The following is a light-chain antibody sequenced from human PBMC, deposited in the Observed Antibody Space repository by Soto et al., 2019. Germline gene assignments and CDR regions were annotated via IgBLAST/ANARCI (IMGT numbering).Light chain of an antibody. J-gene: IGKJ4*01. Sequence: EIVLTQSPATLSLSPGERAALSCRASQSVSSYLAWYQQKPGQAPRLLIYDASKRATGLPARFSGSGSGTDFTLTISSLAPEDFAFYFCQQRSNWPSTFGGGTKVEI. CDR1: QSVSSY. V-gene: IGKV3-11*01. CDR2: DAS. CDR3: QQRSNWPST.